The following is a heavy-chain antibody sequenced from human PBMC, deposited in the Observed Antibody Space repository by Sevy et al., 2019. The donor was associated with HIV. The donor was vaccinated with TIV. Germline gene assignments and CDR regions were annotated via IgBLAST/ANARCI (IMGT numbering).Heavy chain of an antibody. CDR3: ARVPSTGRYGMDV. Sequence: GRSLRLSCAASGFTFSSYSMNWVRQAPGKGLEWVSYISSSSSTIYYADSVKGRITISRDNAKNSLYLQMSSLRADDTALYYCARVPSTGRYGMDVWGQGTTVTVSS. D-gene: IGHD3-10*01. J-gene: IGHJ6*02. CDR1: GFTFSSYS. CDR2: ISSSSSTI. V-gene: IGHV3-48*01.